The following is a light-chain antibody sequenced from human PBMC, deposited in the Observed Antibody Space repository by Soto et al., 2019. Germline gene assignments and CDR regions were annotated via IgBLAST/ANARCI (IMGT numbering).Light chain of an antibody. CDR3: GSWDSSMSADV. CDR2: DDN. J-gene: IGLJ1*01. V-gene: IGLV1-51*01. Sequence: QSVLTQPPSVSAAPGQSVTISCTGSSSNIGGNSVSWYQQLPGTAPTLLIYDDNKRPSGIPDRFSGTKCGTASTLGITGFHTGDEADYYCGSWDSSMSADVFGTGTKVTVL. CDR1: SSNIGGNS.